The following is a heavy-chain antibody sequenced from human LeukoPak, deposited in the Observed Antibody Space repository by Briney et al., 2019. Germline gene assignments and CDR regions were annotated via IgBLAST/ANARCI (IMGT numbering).Heavy chain of an antibody. V-gene: IGHV4-61*02. CDR3: ARATVTTALLDY. CDR1: GGSISSGSYY. J-gene: IGHJ4*02. Sequence: SQTLSLTCTVSGGSISSGSYYWSWLRQPAGKGLEWIGRIYTSGSTNYNPSLKSRVTISVDTSKNQFSLKLSSVTAADTAVYYCARATVTTALLDYWGQGTLVTVSS. D-gene: IGHD4-17*01. CDR2: IYTSGST.